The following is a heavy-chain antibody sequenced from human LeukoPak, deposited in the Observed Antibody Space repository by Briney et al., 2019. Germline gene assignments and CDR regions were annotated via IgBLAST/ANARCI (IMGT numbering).Heavy chain of an antibody. Sequence: ASVKVSCKASGYTFTSYGISWVRQAPGQGLEWMGWISAYNGNTNYAQKLQGRVTMTTDTSTSTAYMELSSLRSEDTAVYYCAREVGGYDPDTDAFDIWGQGTMVTVSS. V-gene: IGHV1-18*01. CDR3: AREVGGYDPDTDAFDI. J-gene: IGHJ3*02. CDR1: GYTFTSYG. CDR2: ISAYNGNT. D-gene: IGHD5-12*01.